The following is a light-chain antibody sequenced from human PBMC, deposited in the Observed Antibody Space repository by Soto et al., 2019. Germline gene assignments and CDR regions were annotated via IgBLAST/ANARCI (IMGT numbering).Light chain of an antibody. J-gene: IGLJ1*01. Sequence: QSALTQPPSVSGSPGQSVTISCTWISSNIGAGYSVHWYEHLPGTVPKLLIYGNNNRPSGVPHRFSGSKSGTSASLAITGLQAEDEADYFCQSYDSSLSGPVFGTGTKVTVL. V-gene: IGLV1-40*01. CDR2: GNN. CDR1: SSNIGAGYS. CDR3: QSYDSSLSGPV.